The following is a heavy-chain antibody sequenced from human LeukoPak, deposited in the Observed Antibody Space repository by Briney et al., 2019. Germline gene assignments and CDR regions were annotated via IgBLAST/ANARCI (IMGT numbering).Heavy chain of an antibody. CDR2: ISSSSSYI. J-gene: IGHJ4*02. Sequence: KTGGSLRLSCAASGFTFSSYSMNWVRQAPGKGLEWVSSISSSSSYIYYADSVKGRFTISRDNAKNSLYLQMSSLRAEDTAVYYCARRNCSGGSCYFDYWGQGTLVTVSS. V-gene: IGHV3-21*01. CDR3: ARRNCSGGSCYFDY. D-gene: IGHD2-15*01. CDR1: GFTFSSYS.